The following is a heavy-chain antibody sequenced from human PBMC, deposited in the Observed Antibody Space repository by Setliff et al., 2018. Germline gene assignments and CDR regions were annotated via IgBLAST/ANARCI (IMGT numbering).Heavy chain of an antibody. Sequence: GASVKVSCKASGYTFTSYPINWVRQAPGQGLEWMGWINTKTGNPAYAQAFTGRLIFSLDTSVNTAYLQISSLKAEDTAIYYCARSSIGCYYACNYNYMDVWGKGTTVTVSS. D-gene: IGHD2-2*01. CDR1: GYTFTSYP. V-gene: IGHV7-4-1*02. CDR2: INTKTGNP. CDR3: ARSSIGCYYACNYNYMDV. J-gene: IGHJ6*03.